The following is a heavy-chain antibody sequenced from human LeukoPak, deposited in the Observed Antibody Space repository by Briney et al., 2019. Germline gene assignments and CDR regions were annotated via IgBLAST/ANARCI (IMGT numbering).Heavy chain of an antibody. J-gene: IGHJ4*02. CDR2: INSGGTI. V-gene: IGHV3-48*03. D-gene: IGHD6-13*01. Sequence: GGSLRLSCAGSEFTFSSSEMNWVRQAPGKGLEWVSYINSGGTIYYADSVKGRFTISRDNAKSSLYLQMNSLRAEDTAVYYCARADSQLVRPPFDYWGQGTLVTVSS. CDR3: ARADSQLVRPPFDY. CDR1: EFTFSSSE.